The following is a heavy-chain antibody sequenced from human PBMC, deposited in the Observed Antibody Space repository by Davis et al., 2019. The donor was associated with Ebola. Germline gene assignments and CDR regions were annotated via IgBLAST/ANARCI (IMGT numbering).Heavy chain of an antibody. Sequence: MPSETLSLTCVVSGDSISSSHWWSWVRQSPGKGLVWIGEIYHNGSTNYNLSLKSRVTISVDKSKNQFSLKVNSVTAADTAVYFCARRNYDVLSGYYDAFDVWGQGTAVSVSS. CDR2: IYHNGST. J-gene: IGHJ3*01. CDR1: GDSISSSHW. CDR3: ARRNYDVLSGYYDAFDV. D-gene: IGHD3-16*01. V-gene: IGHV4-4*02.